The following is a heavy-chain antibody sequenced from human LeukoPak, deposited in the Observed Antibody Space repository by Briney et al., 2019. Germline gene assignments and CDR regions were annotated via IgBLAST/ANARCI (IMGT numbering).Heavy chain of an antibody. CDR1: GYTFTSYG. CDR2: ISAYNGNT. CDR3: VRDRGAPGEVTYFDY. Sequence: GASVKVSCKASGYTFTSYGISWVRQAPGQGLEWMGWISAYNGNTNYAQKLQGRVTMTTDTSTSTAYMELRSLRSDDTAVYYCVRDRGAPGEVTYFDYWGQGTLVTGSS. D-gene: IGHD2-21*02. V-gene: IGHV1-18*01. J-gene: IGHJ4*02.